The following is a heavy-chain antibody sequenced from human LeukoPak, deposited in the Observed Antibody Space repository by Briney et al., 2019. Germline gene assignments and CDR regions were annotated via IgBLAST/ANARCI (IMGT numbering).Heavy chain of an antibody. CDR1: GYTFTSDG. Sequence: ASVKVSCKASGYTFTSDGISWVRQAPGQGLEWMGWISAYNGNTNYAQKLQGRVTMTTDTSTSTAYMELRSLRSDDTAVYYCTKDFEDTALFKSWGQGTLVTVSS. D-gene: IGHD5-18*01. V-gene: IGHV1-18*01. J-gene: IGHJ4*02. CDR2: ISAYNGNT. CDR3: TKDFEDTALFKS.